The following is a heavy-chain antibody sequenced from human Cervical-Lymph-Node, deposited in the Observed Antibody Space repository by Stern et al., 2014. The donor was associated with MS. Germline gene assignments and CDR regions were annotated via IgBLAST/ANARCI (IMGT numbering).Heavy chain of an antibody. CDR1: GG. Sequence: QVQLVQSGAEVKRPGSSVKVSCKFSGGISWVRQAPGQGLEYSGGVLTELGQANYGEKFQGRVSMPTDTSTDAVSMEMRDPASDDTPVYYWARGGGDNWFHPWGQGTPVTVSS. CDR2: VLTELGQA. D-gene: IGHD3-16*01. CDR3: ARGGGDNWFHP. J-gene: IGHJ5*02. V-gene: IGHV1-69*06.